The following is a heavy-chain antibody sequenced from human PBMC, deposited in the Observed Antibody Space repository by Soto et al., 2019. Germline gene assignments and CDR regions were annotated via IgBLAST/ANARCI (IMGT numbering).Heavy chain of an antibody. CDR2: FCVSSGGT. J-gene: IGHJ5*02. V-gene: IGHV3-23*01. CDR3: AKVLSYYYGWFGP. Sequence: GRSLRLACTASGFKFIDYASTWVRQAPGEGLEGFAFFCVSSGGTYFADSVKGRFTVSRDNSKNTVFLQLTNARVEDSAVYFCAKVLSYYYGWFGPSGLGTLVTV. D-gene: IGHD3-22*01. CDR1: GFKFIDYA.